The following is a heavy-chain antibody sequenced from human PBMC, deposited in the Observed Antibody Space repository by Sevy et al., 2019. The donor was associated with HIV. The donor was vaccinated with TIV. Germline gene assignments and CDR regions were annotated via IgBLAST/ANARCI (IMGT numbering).Heavy chain of an antibody. CDR1: GFNFRTHA. CDR2: ISSTGSHK. CDR3: AREAGYTTTWSPGNY. Sequence: GGSLRLSCAASGFNFRTHAMHWVRQPPGKGLEWVAVISSTGSHKYYANSVRGRFTISRDNSENPLSLQMNGLRLDDTGLYYCAREAGYTTTWSPGNYWGLGTLVTVSS. J-gene: IGHJ4*02. D-gene: IGHD5-12*01. V-gene: IGHV3-30-3*01.